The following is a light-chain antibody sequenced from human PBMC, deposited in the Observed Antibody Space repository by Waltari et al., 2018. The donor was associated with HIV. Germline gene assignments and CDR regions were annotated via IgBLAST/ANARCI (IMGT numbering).Light chain of an antibody. CDR3: TSYAGNNLV. CDR2: EVS. J-gene: IGLJ2*01. Sequence: QSALTQPPSASGSPGHSVTLSCTVTSSDVCAYNYFTWSQQHPGKAPKFMISEVSKRPSGVPDRFSGSKSGNTASLTVSGLQAEDEADYYCTSYAGNNLVFGGGTKMTVL. CDR1: SSDVCAYNY. V-gene: IGLV2-8*01.